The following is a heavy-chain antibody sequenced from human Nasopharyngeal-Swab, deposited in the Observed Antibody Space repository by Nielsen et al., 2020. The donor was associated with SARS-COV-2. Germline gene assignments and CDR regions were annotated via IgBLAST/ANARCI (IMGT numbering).Heavy chain of an antibody. CDR2: ISSSSSYI. J-gene: IGHJ4*02. V-gene: IGHV3-21*01. CDR1: GFTFSSYS. D-gene: IGHD6-19*01. Sequence: GESLKISCAASGFTFSSYSMNWVRQAPGKGLEWVSSISSSSSYIYYADSVKGRFTISRDNAKNSLYLQMNSLRAEDTAVYYCARDDGQWPNPVYYFDYWGQGTLVTVSS. CDR3: ARDDGQWPNPVYYFDY.